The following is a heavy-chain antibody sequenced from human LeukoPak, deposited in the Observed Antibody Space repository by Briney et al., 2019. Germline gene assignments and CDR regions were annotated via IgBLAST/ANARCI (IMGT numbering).Heavy chain of an antibody. CDR2: INHSGST. V-gene: IGHV4-34*01. D-gene: IGHD3-16*01. CDR3: VSFHWGRIDY. Sequence: SETLSLTCAVYGGSFSGYYWSWIRQPPGNGLEWIGEINHSGSTNYNPSLKSRVTISVDTSKNQFSLKLSSVTAADTAVYYCVSFHWGRIDYWGQGTLVTVSS. CDR1: GGSFSGYY. J-gene: IGHJ4*02.